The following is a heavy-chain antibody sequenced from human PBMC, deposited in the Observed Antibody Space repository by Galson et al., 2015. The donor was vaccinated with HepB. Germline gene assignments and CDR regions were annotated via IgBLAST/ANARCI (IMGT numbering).Heavy chain of an antibody. J-gene: IGHJ4*02. Sequence: SVKVSCKASGGTFSSYAISWVRQAPGQGLEWMGGIIPIFGTANYAQKFQGRVTITAGESTSTAYMELSSLRSEDTAVYYCARAPYGYDSSGYDWGQGTLVTVSS. D-gene: IGHD3-22*01. V-gene: IGHV1-69*13. CDR3: ARAPYGYDSSGYD. CDR1: GGTFSSYA. CDR2: IIPIFGTA.